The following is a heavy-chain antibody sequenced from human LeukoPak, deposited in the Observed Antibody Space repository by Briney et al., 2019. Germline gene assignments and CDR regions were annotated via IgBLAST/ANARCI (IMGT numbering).Heavy chain of an antibody. D-gene: IGHD6-13*01. Sequence: SETLSLTCTVSGGSISSYYWSWIRQPPGKGLEWIGYIYYSGSTNYNPSLKSRVTISVDTSKNQFSLKLSSETAADTAVYYCAREGGSSSWYPGWFDPWGQGTLVTVSS. CDR2: IYYSGST. CDR1: GGSISSYY. J-gene: IGHJ5*02. CDR3: AREGGSSSWYPGWFDP. V-gene: IGHV4-59*01.